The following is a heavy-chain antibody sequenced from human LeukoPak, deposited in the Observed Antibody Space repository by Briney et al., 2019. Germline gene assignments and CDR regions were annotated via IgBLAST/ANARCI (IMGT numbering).Heavy chain of an antibody. V-gene: IGHV1-18*01. D-gene: IGHD2-8*01. J-gene: IGHJ3*02. Sequence: ASVKVSCKASGYTFTSYGISWVRQAPGQGLEWMGWISAYNGSTNYAQKLQGRVTMTTDTSTSTAYMELRGLRSDDTAVYYCARALVLMDFDIWGQGTMVTVSS. CDR3: ARALVLMDFDI. CDR2: ISAYNGST. CDR1: GYTFTSYG.